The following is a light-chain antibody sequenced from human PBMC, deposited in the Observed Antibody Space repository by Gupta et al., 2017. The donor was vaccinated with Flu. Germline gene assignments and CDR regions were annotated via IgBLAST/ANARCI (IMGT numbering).Light chain of an antibody. Sequence: QSALTQPASVSGSPGQSTTISCTGTSSDIGAYNYVSWYQQYPGKVPKLMIYEVSNRPSGVSNRFSGSNSGNTASLTISGLQAEDEADYYCSSPTSTSTLCVFGTGTKVTVL. CDR2: EVS. CDR3: SSPTSTSTLCV. J-gene: IGLJ1*01. V-gene: IGLV2-14*01. CDR1: SSDIGAYNY.